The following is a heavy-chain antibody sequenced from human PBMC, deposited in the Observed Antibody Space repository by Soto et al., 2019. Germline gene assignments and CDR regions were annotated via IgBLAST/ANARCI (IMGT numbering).Heavy chain of an antibody. D-gene: IGHD1-1*01. J-gene: IGHJ4*02. CDR1: GGSFSGYF. CDR3: VRGPYNYNSRYFDY. CDR2: INHSGIT. Sequence: SETLSLTCTVSGGSFSGYFWTWIRQPPGKGLEWLAEINHSGITNYTPSVESRVSMSVDTSKNQFSLRLYSVTAADTAVYYCVRGPYNYNSRYFDYWGQGTLVTVSS. V-gene: IGHV4-34*01.